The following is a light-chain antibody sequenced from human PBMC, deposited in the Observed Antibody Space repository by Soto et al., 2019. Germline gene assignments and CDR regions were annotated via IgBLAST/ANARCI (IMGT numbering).Light chain of an antibody. Sequence: QSVLTQPPSASGTPGERVTISCSGSSSNIGTNLINWYQQLPGTAPKLLIYRDNQRPSGVPDRFSGSKSGTSASLAISGLQSEDEAEYYCAAWDDSLNAYAFGTGTKVTVL. J-gene: IGLJ1*01. CDR1: SSNIGTNL. V-gene: IGLV1-44*01. CDR3: AAWDDSLNAYA. CDR2: RDN.